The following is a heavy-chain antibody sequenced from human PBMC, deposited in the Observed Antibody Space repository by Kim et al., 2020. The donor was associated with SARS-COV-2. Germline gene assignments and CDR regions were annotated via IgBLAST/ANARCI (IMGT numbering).Heavy chain of an antibody. V-gene: IGHV3-73*01. D-gene: IGHD6-13*01. CDR3: TSALLAAAGTKDY. J-gene: IGHJ4*02. CDR2: IRSKANSYAT. Sequence: GGSLRLSCAASGFTFSGSAMHWVRQASGKGLEWVGRIRSKANSYATAYAASVKGRFTISRDDSKNTAYLQMNSLKTEDTAVYYCTSALLAAAGTKDYWGQGTLVPVSS. CDR1: GFTFSGSA.